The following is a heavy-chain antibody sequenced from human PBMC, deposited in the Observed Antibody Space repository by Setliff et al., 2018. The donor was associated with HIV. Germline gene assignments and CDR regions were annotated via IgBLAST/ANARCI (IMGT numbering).Heavy chain of an antibody. CDR2: IYYSGGT. Sequence: LSLTCTVSGGSISSGGYYWSWIRQHPGKGLEWIGYIYYSGGTYYNPSLKSRVTISLATSKNQFSLKLSSVTAADTAVYYCARASYSYDSTGYLYWGQGTLVTVSS. CDR1: GGSISSGGYY. CDR3: ARASYSYDSTGYLY. D-gene: IGHD3-22*01. J-gene: IGHJ4*02. V-gene: IGHV4-31*03.